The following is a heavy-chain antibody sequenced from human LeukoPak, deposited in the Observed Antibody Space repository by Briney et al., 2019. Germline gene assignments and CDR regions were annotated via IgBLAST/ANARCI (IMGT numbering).Heavy chain of an antibody. CDR1: GYTFTGYY. J-gene: IGHJ4*02. Sequence: GASVKVSCKASGYTFTGYYMHWVRQAPGQGLEWVGWINPNSGGTNYAQKFQGRVTMTRDTSISTAYMELSRLRSDDTAVYYCARTELPATAIPVLDYWGQGTLVTVSS. D-gene: IGHD2-2*02. CDR3: ARTELPATAIPVLDY. V-gene: IGHV1-2*02. CDR2: INPNSGGT.